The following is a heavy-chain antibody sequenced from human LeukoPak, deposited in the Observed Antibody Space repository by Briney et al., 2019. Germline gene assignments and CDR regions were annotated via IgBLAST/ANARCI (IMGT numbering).Heavy chain of an antibody. CDR2: IYTSGST. D-gene: IGHD3-22*01. J-gene: IGHJ5*02. V-gene: IGHV4-4*07. CDR3: ARDSHPIEYYYDSSTYSPAWFDP. Sequence: SETLSLTCTVSGGSISSYYWSWIRQPAGKGLEWIGRIYTSGSTNYNPSLKSRVTMSVDTSKNQFSLKLSSVTAADTAVYYCARDSHPIEYYYDSSTYSPAWFDPWGQGTLVTVSS. CDR1: GGSISSYY.